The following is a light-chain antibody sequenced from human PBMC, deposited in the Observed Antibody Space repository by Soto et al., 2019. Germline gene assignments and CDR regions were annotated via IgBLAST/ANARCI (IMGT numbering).Light chain of an antibody. CDR2: WAS. J-gene: IGKJ1*01. CDR3: QQYYSTPRT. V-gene: IGKV4-1*01. Sequence: DFVMTQSPDSLAVSLGERATINCKSSQSVLYSSDNKNYLAWYQHKPGQPPRLLIYWASTRESGVPDRFSGSGSGTDFTLTISSLQAEDVAVYYCQQYYSTPRTFGQGTKVEIK. CDR1: QSVLYSSDNKNY.